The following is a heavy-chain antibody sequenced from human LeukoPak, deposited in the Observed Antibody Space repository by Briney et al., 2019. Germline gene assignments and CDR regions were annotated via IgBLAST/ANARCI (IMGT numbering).Heavy chain of an antibody. CDR2: IKKDGSEK. Sequence: TGGSLRLSCAASGFTFSSYWMSWVRQAPGKGLEWVANIKKDGSEKYYVDSVKGRFTISRDNAKNSLYLQMNSLRAEDTAVYYCAREAYYDSSGYPNGRVGYYYYYYMDVWGKGTTVTVSS. CDR1: GFTFSSYW. J-gene: IGHJ6*03. CDR3: AREAYYDSSGYPNGRVGYYYYYYMDV. D-gene: IGHD3-22*01. V-gene: IGHV3-7*01.